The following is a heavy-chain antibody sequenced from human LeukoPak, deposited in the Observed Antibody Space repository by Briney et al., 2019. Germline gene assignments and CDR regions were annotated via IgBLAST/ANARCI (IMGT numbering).Heavy chain of an antibody. J-gene: IGHJ5*01. V-gene: IGHV3-33*01. CDR1: GFTFSDYG. CDR2: IWYDGSNK. Sequence: PGRSLRLSCAASGFTFSDYGMHWVRQAPGKGLEWVAVIWYDGSNKYYADSVKGRFTISRDNSKNTLYLQMNSLRAEDTAVYYCARDFPKFDSWGQGTLVTVSS. CDR3: ARDFPKFDS.